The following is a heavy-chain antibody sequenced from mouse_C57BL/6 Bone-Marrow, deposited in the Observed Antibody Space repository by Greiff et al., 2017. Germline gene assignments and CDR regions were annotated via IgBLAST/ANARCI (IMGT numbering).Heavy chain of an antibody. CDR3: ARDYGSSAFAY. D-gene: IGHD1-1*01. J-gene: IGHJ3*01. Sequence: QVQLQQSGAELVRPGSSVKLSCKASYFAFMASAMHWVKQRPGHGLEWIGSFTMYSDATEYSENFKGKATLTANTSSSTAYMELSSLTSEDSAVYYWARDYGSSAFAYWGQGTLVTVSA. CDR1: YFAFMASA. V-gene: IGHV1-49*01. CDR2: FTMYSDAT.